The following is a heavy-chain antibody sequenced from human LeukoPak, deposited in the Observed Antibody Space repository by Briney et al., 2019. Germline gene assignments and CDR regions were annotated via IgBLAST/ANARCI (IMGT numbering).Heavy chain of an antibody. J-gene: IGHJ4*02. CDR2: ISGNTITT. CDR1: GFTFNNYA. V-gene: IGHV3-23*01. Sequence: GGSLRLSCAASGFTFNNYAMTWVRQAPGKGLEWVSAISGNTITTFYADSVKGRFSISRDNSRNTLYLQMNSLRAEDTAVYYCVKTDYSTGPYDHWGQGTLVTVSS. D-gene: IGHD4-4*01. CDR3: VKTDYSTGPYDH.